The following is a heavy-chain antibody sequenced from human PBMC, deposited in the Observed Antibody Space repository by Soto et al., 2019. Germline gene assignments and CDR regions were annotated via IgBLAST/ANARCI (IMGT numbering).Heavy chain of an antibody. CDR1: GFTFSSYA. D-gene: IGHD4-4*01. CDR2: ISGSGGST. CDR3: ASGGNSNYDAFDI. Sequence: GGSLRLSCAASGFTFSSYAMSWVRQAPGKGLEWVSAISGSGGSTYYADSVKGRFTISRDNSKNTLYLQMNSLRAEDTAVYYCASGGNSNYDAFDIWGQGTMVTVSS. V-gene: IGHV3-23*01. J-gene: IGHJ3*02.